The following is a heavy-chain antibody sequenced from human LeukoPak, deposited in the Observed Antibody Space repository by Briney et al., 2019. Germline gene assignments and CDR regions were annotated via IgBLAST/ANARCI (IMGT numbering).Heavy chain of an antibody. V-gene: IGHV3-7*04. D-gene: IGHD1-14*01. Sequence: GGSLRLSCVVSGFTFSSYWMTWVRQAPGKGLEWVANIKDDGSEKSSLDSVKGRFTISRDNAKNLLYLQMSSLRAEDTAVYYCARARIDYWGQGTLVTVSS. J-gene: IGHJ4*02. CDR3: ARARIDY. CDR2: IKDDGSEK. CDR1: GFTFSSYW.